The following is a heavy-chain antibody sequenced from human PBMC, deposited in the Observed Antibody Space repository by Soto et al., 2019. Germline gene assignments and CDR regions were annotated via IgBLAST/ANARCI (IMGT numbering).Heavy chain of an antibody. V-gene: IGHV3-23*01. CDR1: GFRFGSYA. D-gene: IGHD2-21*01. J-gene: IGHJ6*02. Sequence: GGSLRLSCAASGFRFGSYAMSWVRQAPGEGLEWVSGVTASGVTTNYADSVKDRFTISRDNLKNTLYLQMNSLRAEDTALYYCVKARGSILGGSDVWGQGTTVTVSS. CDR2: VTASGVTT. CDR3: VKARGSILGGSDV.